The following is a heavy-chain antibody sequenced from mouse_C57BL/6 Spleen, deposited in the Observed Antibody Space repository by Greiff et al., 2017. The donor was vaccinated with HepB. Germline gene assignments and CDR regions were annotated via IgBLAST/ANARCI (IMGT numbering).Heavy chain of an antibody. D-gene: IGHD3-2*02. CDR1: GYTFTSYW. CDR3: ARRIDSSGYYFDY. V-gene: IGHV1-55*01. J-gene: IGHJ2*01. Sequence: VQLQQPGAELVKPGASVKMSCKASGYTFTSYWITWVKQRPGQGLEWIGDIYPGSGSTNYNEKFKSKATLTVDTSSSTAYMQLSSLTSEDSAVYYCARRIDSSGYYFDYWGQGTTLTVSS. CDR2: IYPGSGST.